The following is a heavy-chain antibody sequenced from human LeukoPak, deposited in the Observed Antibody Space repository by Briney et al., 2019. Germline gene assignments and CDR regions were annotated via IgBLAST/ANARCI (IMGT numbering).Heavy chain of an antibody. D-gene: IGHD3-22*01. V-gene: IGHV1-18*01. J-gene: IGHJ4*02. CDR1: GYTFTSYG. CDR3: ARDQGVIVTSLFDY. Sequence: ASVKVSCKASGYTFTSYGISWVRQAPGQGREWMGWISAYNGNTNYAQKLQGRVTMTTDTSTSTAYMELRSLRSDDTAVYYCARDQGVIVTSLFDYWGQGTLVTVTS. CDR2: ISAYNGNT.